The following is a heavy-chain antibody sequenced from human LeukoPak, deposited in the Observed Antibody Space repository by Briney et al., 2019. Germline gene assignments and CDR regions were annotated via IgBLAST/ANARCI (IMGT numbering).Heavy chain of an antibody. V-gene: IGHV3-30*04. Sequence: PGGSLRLSCAASGFTFSSYAMHWVRQAPGKGLEWVAVISYDGSNKYYADSVKGRFTISRDNSKNTLYLQMNSLRAEDTAVYYCARDGFRCSSTSCYAPHGYWGQGTLVTVSS. CDR3: ARDGFRCSSTSCYAPHGY. CDR1: GFTFSSYA. J-gene: IGHJ4*02. CDR2: ISYDGSNK. D-gene: IGHD2-2*01.